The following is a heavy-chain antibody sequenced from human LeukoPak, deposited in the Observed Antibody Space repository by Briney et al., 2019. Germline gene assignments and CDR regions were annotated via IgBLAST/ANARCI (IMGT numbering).Heavy chain of an antibody. CDR1: GFTFNSH. Sequence: GGSLRLSCAASGFTFNSHMHWVRQAPGEGLEWVAGISYDGIHKNYADSVKGRFTISSDNSKNTLYLKMNSLRGEDTAVYYCARQSSVTTSGLEYWGQGTLVPVSS. CDR3: ARQSSVTTSGLEY. D-gene: IGHD4-17*01. CDR2: ISYDGIHK. V-gene: IGHV3-30*04. J-gene: IGHJ4*02.